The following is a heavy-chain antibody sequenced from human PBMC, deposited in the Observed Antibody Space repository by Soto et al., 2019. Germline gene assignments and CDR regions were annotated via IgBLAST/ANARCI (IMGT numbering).Heavy chain of an antibody. CDR3: ARGVHYDRSGYYYFY. CDR1: GGTFSNYD. CDR2: IIPLFGTA. J-gene: IGHJ4*02. V-gene: IGHV1-69*19. D-gene: IGHD3-22*01. Sequence: QVQLVQTGAELKKPGSSVKVACKSSGGTFSNYDIDWERQAPGQGLEWMGGIIPLFGTANYAEKCQGRITITADESTSTAYMDLRSLRSEDTAVYDWARGVHYDRSGYYYFYWCQGTLVTVSS.